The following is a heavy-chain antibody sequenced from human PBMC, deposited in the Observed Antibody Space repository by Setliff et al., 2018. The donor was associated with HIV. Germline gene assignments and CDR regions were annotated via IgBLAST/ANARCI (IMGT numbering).Heavy chain of an antibody. CDR2: LSPSGTT. CDR3: VASSSWSCRLNY. Sequence: SETLSLTCTVYGGSFSNYYTNWIRQPPGKGLEWIGELSPSGTTRSNPSLQSRDTISIDTSKKQFSLKLTSVTAADAAIYYCVASSSWSCRLNYWGQGTLVTVSS. CDR1: GGSFSNYY. D-gene: IGHD2-2*01. J-gene: IGHJ4*02. V-gene: IGHV4-34*01.